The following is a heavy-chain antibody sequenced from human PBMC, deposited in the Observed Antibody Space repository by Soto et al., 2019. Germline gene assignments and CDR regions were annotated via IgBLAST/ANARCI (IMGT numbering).Heavy chain of an antibody. V-gene: IGHV4-31*03. D-gene: IGHD3-3*01. CDR3: ARGRFFGVVIKRLVRGFDI. CDR2: INHSGST. J-gene: IGHJ3*02. Sequence: SETLSLTCTVSGGSISSGGYYWSWIRQHPGKGLEWIGEINHSGSTNYNPSLKSRVTISVDTSKNQFSLKLSSVTAADTAVYYCARGRFFGVVIKRLVRGFDIWGQGTMVTVSS. CDR1: GGSISSGGYY.